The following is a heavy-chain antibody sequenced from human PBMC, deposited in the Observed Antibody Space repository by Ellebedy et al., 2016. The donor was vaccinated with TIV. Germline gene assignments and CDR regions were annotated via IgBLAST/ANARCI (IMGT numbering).Heavy chain of an antibody. D-gene: IGHD3-10*01. J-gene: IGHJ4*02. V-gene: IGHV1-18*01. CDR2: ISANNGNT. Sequence: ASVKVSCKASGGTFSSYAISWVRQAPGQGLEWMGWISANNGNTNYAQKLQGRVTVTTDTSTSTAYMELRSLRSDDTAVYYCARGKFGDYWGQGTLVTVSS. CDR3: ARGKFGDY. CDR1: GGTFSSYA.